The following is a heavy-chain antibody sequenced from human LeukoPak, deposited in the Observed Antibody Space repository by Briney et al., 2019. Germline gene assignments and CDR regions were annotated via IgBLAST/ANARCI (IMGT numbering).Heavy chain of an antibody. D-gene: IGHD3-10*01. CDR2: INHSGST. CDR3: ARPRYGSGSLDS. V-gene: IGHV4-34*01. CDR1: GESFSGHY. J-gene: IGHJ4*02. Sequence: PSETLSLTCAVYGESFSGHYWTWIRQPPGRGLEWIAEINHSGSTTSNPSLNNRVTISVDTSKNQFSLKLTSVTAADTAVYYCARPRYGSGSLDSWGQGTLVTVSS.